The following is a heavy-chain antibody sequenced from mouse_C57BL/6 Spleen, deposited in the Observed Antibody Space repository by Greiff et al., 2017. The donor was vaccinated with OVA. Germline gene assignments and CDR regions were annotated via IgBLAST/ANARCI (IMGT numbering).Heavy chain of an antibody. CDR3: ARWGDP. J-gene: IGHJ4*01. V-gene: IGHV1-26*01. D-gene: IGHD2-13*01. CDR2: INPNNGGT. Sequence: VQLQQSGPELVKPGASVKISCKASGYTFTDYYMNWVKQSHGKSLEWIGDINPNNGGTSYNQKFKGKATLTVDKSSSTAYMELRSLTSEDSAVYYCARWGDPWGQGTSVTVSS. CDR1: GYTFTDYY.